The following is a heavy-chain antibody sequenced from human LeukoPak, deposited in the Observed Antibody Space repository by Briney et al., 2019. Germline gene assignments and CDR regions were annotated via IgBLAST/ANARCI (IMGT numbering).Heavy chain of an antibody. CDR2: FYYSGST. V-gene: IGHV4-39*07. CDR1: DGSITSSSYY. Sequence: SETLSLTCTVSDGSITSSSYYWAWIRQPPGKGLEWIGSFYYSGSTYYNPSLKSRVTTSVDTSKNQFSLKLSSVTAADTAVYYCARRFWGWRVHSYYYMDVWGKGTTVTISS. CDR3: ARRFWGWRVHSYYYMDV. J-gene: IGHJ6*03. D-gene: IGHD7-27*01.